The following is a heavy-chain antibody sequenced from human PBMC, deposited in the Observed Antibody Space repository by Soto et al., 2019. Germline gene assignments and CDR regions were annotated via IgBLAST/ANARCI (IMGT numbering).Heavy chain of an antibody. J-gene: IGHJ5*02. D-gene: IGHD3-10*01. CDR3: ARAPLVRGVIGWFDP. V-gene: IGHV4-30-2*01. CDR1: GGSISSGGYS. CDR2: IYHSGST. Sequence: QLQLQESGSGLVKPSQTQSLTCAVSGGSISSGGYSWSWIRQPPGKGLEWIGYIYHSGSTYYNPSLKSRVTISVDRSKNKFSLKLSSVTAADTAVYYCARAPLVRGVIGWFDPWGQGTLVTVSS.